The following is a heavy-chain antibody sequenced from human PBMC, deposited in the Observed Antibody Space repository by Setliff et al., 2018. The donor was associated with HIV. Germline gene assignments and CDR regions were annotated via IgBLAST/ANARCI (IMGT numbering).Heavy chain of an antibody. J-gene: IGHJ6*02. CDR2: ISPYSRIT. V-gene: IGHV1-18*01. Sequence: GASVKVSCKASGYSFTSYGIGWVRQAPGQGLEWIGWISPYSRITNYAPKFRGRVTMTTETSTNTAYLEVRSLSSDDTAVYYCARGRNYNSGMDVWGQGTTVTVSS. D-gene: IGHD3-10*01. CDR3: ARGRNYNSGMDV. CDR1: GYSFTSYG.